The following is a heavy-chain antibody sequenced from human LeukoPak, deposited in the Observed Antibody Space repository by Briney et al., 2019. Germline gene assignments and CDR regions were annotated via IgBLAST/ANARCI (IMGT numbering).Heavy chain of an antibody. D-gene: IGHD3-10*01. Sequence: SETLSLTCAVYGGSFSGYYWSWIRQPPGKGLEWIGEINHSGSTNYNPSLKSRVTISVDTSKNQFSLKLSSVTAADTAVYYCARHFTYYYGSGSYYNGWFDPWGQGTLVTVSS. CDR3: ARHFTYYYGSGSYYNGWFDP. CDR1: GGSFSGYY. V-gene: IGHV4-34*01. CDR2: INHSGST. J-gene: IGHJ5*02.